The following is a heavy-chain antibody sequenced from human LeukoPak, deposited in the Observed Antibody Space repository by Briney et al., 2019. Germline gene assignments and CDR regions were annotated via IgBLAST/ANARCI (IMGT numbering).Heavy chain of an antibody. V-gene: IGHV3-43*02. CDR2: ITGDGGKT. J-gene: IGHJ4*02. D-gene: IGHD6-19*01. CDR3: ARGDGSGWPLDK. CDR1: GFSFDDYA. Sequence: PGGSLRLSCAASGFSFDDYAMHWVRQAPGRGLEWVSLITGDGGKTYYADSVRGRFSISRDSSQNTVSLQMNSLRVEDTAVYYCARGDGSGWPLDKWGQGTLVTVSS.